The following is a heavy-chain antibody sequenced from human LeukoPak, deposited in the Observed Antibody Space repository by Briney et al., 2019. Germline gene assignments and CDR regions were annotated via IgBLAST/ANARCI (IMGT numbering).Heavy chain of an antibody. CDR3: ARVSRPLWLGEYRYFDY. CDR1: GGSISSYY. Sequence: PSETLCLTCTVSGGSISSYYWSWIRQPPGKGLEWIGYIYYSGSTNYNPSLKSRVTISVDTSKNQFSLKLSSVTAADTAVYYCARVSRPLWLGEYRYFDYWGQGTLVTVSS. D-gene: IGHD3-10*01. J-gene: IGHJ4*02. CDR2: IYYSGST. V-gene: IGHV4-59*01.